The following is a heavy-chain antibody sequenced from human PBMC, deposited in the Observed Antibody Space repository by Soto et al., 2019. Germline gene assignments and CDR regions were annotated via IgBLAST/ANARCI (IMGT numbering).Heavy chain of an antibody. CDR1: GGTFSSYA. CDR3: ARSITIFGVVIQYYYYGMDV. D-gene: IGHD3-3*01. CDR2: IIPIFGTA. V-gene: IGHV1-69*13. J-gene: IGHJ6*02. Sequence: SVKVSCKASGGTFSSYAISWVRQAPGQGLEWMGGIIPIFGTANYAQKFQGRVTITADESTSTAYMELSSLRSEDTAVYYCARSITIFGVVIQYYYYGMDVWGQGTTVTSP.